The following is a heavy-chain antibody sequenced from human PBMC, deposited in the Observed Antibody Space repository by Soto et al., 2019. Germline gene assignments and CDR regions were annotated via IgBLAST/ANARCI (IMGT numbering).Heavy chain of an antibody. CDR3: AKDRSMGLRSNYFDY. Sequence: EVQLLESGGGLVQPGGSLRLSCAASGFTFSSDAMSWVRQAPGKGLEWVSAISGSGGSTYYADSVKGRFTISRDNSKNTLYLQMNSLRAEDTAVYYCAKDRSMGLRSNYFDYWGQGTLVTVSS. CDR1: GFTFSSDA. CDR2: ISGSGGST. V-gene: IGHV3-23*01. J-gene: IGHJ4*02. D-gene: IGHD4-17*01.